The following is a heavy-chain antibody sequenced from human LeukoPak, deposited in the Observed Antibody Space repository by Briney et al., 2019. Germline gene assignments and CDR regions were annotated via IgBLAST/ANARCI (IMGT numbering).Heavy chain of an antibody. V-gene: IGHV3-30*09. CDR1: GFTFSTYA. J-gene: IGHJ4*02. CDR2: ISYDESDK. D-gene: IGHD6-13*01. CDR3: ARRWSFDY. Sequence: GRSLRLSCAASGFTFSTYAMHWVRQAPGKGLEWVAVISYDESDKYYADSVKGRFAISRDNSKNTLYLQMNSLRPEDTAVYYCARRWSFDYWGQGTLVTVSS.